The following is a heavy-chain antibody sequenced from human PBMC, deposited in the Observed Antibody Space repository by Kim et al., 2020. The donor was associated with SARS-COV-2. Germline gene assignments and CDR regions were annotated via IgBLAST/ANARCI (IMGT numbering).Heavy chain of an antibody. J-gene: IGHJ5*02. CDR3: ARRALGFCSGGSCYSGFDP. Sequence: SETLSLTCTVSGGSISSYYWSWIQQPAGKGLEWIGHFYTSGSTNYNPSLKSRVTMSVDTSKNQFSLKLSSVTAADTAVYYCARRALGFCSGGSCYSGFDPWGQGTLVTVSS. CDR2: FYTSGST. CDR1: GGSISSYY. D-gene: IGHD2-15*01. V-gene: IGHV4-4*07.